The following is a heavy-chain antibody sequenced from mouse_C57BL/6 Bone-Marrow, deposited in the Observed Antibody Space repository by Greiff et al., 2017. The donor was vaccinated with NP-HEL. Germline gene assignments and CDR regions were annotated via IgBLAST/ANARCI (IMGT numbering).Heavy chain of an antibody. CDR1: GFTFSSYA. J-gene: IGHJ3*01. D-gene: IGHD4-1*01. CDR2: ISDGGSYT. CDR3: ARDEGKVWDGFAY. Sequence: EVKLMESGGGLVKPGGSLKLSCAASGFTFSSYAMSWVRQTPEKRLEWVATISDGGSYTYYPDNVKGRFTISRDNAKNNLYLQMSHLKSEDTAMYYCARDEGKVWDGFAYWGQGTLGTVSA. V-gene: IGHV5-4*01.